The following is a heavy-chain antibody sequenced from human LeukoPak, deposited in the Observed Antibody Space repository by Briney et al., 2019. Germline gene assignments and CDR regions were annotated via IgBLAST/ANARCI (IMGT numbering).Heavy chain of an antibody. D-gene: IGHD6-13*01. J-gene: IGHJ4*02. V-gene: IGHV1-18*01. CDR1: GYTFTRYG. CDR2: ISGYNGNT. Sequence: ASVKVSCKASGYTFTRYGISWVRQAPRQGLEWVGWISGYNGNTKYAQKVQGRVTMTTDTSASTAYMELRSLRSDDTAVYYCAREASGAPGTLEFDYWGQGTLVTVSS. CDR3: AREASGAPGTLEFDY.